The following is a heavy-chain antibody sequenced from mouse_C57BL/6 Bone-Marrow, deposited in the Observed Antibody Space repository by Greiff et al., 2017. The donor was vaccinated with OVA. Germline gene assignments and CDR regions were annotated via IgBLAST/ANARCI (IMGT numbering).Heavy chain of an antibody. Sequence: QVQLQQSGAELVRPGTSVKMSCKASGYTFTNYWIGWAKQRPGHGLEWIGDIYPGGGYTNYNEKFKGKATLTADKSSSTAYMQFSSLTSEDSAIYYCAREGSYYYYGYYYARDYWGQGTSATGFS. CDR3: AREGSYYYYGYYYARDY. J-gene: IGHJ4*01. CDR1: GYTFTNYW. CDR2: IYPGGGYT. V-gene: IGHV1-63*01. D-gene: IGHD1-1*01.